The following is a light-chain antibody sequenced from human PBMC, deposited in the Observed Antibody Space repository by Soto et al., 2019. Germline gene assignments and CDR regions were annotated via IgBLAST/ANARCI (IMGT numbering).Light chain of an antibody. V-gene: IGKV1-39*01. CDR1: QSVSNY. CDR2: AAS. CDR3: QQSYTKRT. Sequence: DIQMTQSPSSLPASVGDRVTITCRASQSVSNYLNWYQQKPGKAPKLLIYAASSLQSGVPSRFSGSGSGTDFTLTISSLQPEDFATYYCQQSYTKRTFGQGTKVEIK. J-gene: IGKJ1*01.